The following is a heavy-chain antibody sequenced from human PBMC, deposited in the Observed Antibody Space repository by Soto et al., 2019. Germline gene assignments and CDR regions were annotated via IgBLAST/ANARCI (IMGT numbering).Heavy chain of an antibody. CDR3: AKGEHITMVRGVINYYYYMDV. CDR2: ISYDGSNK. J-gene: IGHJ6*03. Sequence: GGSLRLSCAASGFTFSSYGMHWVRQAPGKGLEWVAVISYDGSNKYYADSVKGRFTISRDNSKNTLYLQMNSLRAEDTAVYYCAKGEHITMVRGVINYYYYMDVWGKGTTVTVSS. CDR1: GFTFSSYG. V-gene: IGHV3-30*18. D-gene: IGHD3-10*01.